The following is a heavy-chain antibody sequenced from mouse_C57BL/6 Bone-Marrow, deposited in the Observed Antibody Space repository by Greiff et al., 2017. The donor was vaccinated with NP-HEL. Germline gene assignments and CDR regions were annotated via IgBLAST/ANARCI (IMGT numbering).Heavy chain of an antibody. V-gene: IGHV1-76*01. D-gene: IGHD3-2*02. Sequence: QVQLKESGAELVRPGASVKLSCKASGYTFTDYYINWVKQRPGQGLEWIARLYPGSGNTYYNEKFKGKATLTAEKSSSTAYMQLSSLTSEDSAVYFCARGQLRLRGGYCDYWGQGTTLTVSS. CDR1: GYTFTDYY. CDR2: LYPGSGNT. CDR3: ARGQLRLRGGYCDY. J-gene: IGHJ2*01.